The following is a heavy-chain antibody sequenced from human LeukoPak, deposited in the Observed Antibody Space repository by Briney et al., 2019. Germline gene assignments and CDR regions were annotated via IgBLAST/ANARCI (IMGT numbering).Heavy chain of an antibody. Sequence: SETLSLTCAVSGGSISSGDYSWSWIRQPPGKGLEWIGYIYYSGSTNYNPSLKSRVTISVDTSKNQFSLKLSSVTAADTAVYYCARAEEYYDILTGYYTYYYYGMDVWGQGTTVTVSS. V-gene: IGHV4-61*08. CDR1: GGSISSGDYS. J-gene: IGHJ6*02. D-gene: IGHD3-9*01. CDR2: IYYSGST. CDR3: ARAEEYYDILTGYYTYYYYGMDV.